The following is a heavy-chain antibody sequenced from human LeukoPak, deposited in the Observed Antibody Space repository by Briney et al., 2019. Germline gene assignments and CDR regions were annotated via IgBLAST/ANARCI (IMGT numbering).Heavy chain of an antibody. CDR1: GGSFSGYY. D-gene: IGHD3-22*01. Sequence: PSETLSLTCAVYGGSFSGYYWSWIRQPPGKGLEWIGEINHSGSTNYNPSLKSRVTISVDTSKNQFSLKLSSVPAADTAVYYCARGSLGYYYDSSGYSGLDYYYYMDVWGKGTTVTVSS. J-gene: IGHJ6*03. CDR2: INHSGST. V-gene: IGHV4-34*01. CDR3: ARGSLGYYYDSSGYSGLDYYYYMDV.